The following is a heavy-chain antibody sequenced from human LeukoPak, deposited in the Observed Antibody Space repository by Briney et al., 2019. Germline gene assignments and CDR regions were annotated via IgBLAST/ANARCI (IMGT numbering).Heavy chain of an antibody. CDR1: GFTFSSYG. Sequence: PGGSLRLSCAASGFTFSSYGMHWVRQAPGKGLEWVAFIRYDGSNKYYADSVKGRFTISRDNSKNTLYLQMNSLRAEDTAVYYCAKDYGGNSAAFDVWGQGTMVTVSS. CDR2: IRYDGSNK. J-gene: IGHJ3*01. CDR3: AKDYGGNSAAFDV. D-gene: IGHD4-23*01. V-gene: IGHV3-30*02.